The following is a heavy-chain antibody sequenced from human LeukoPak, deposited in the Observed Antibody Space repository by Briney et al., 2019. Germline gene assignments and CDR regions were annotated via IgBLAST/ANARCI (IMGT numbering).Heavy chain of an antibody. D-gene: IGHD3-22*01. J-gene: IGHJ4*02. CDR2: IADGGETT. Sequence: GGSLRLSCAISGFAFNNYGMSWVRQAPGMGLEWVSAIADGGETTYYADSVKGRFTISRDYSKNTLYLQMNSVRAEDTAVYYCARKAARTSGYDYWGQGILVTVSS. V-gene: IGHV3-23*01. CDR3: ARKAARTSGYDY. CDR1: GFAFNNYG.